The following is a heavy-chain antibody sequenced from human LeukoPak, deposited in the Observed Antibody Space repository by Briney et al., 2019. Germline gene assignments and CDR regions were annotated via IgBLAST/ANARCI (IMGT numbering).Heavy chain of an antibody. D-gene: IGHD6-6*01. CDR3: ASHSRSSLVDAFDI. CDR2: IYTSGST. CDR1: GGSISSYY. Sequence: PSETLSLTCTVSGGSISSYYWSWIRQPAGKGLEWIGRIYTSGSTNYNPSLKSRVTMSVDTSKNQFSLKLSSVTAADTAVYYCASHSRSSLVDAFDIWGQGTMVTVSS. V-gene: IGHV4-4*07. J-gene: IGHJ3*02.